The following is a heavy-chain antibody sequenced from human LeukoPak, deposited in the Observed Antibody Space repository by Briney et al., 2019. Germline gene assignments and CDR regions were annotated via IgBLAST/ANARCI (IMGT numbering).Heavy chain of an antibody. CDR1: GGTFSSYA. CDR2: IIPIFGTA. CDR3: ARLSGPYYYDGSGYPPYFDY. J-gene: IGHJ4*01. V-gene: IGHV1-69*05. Sequence: ASVKVSCKASGGTFSSYAISWVRQAPGQGLEWIGRIIPIFGTANYAQKFQGRVTITTDESTSTAYMELSSLRSEDTAVYYCARLSGPYYYDGSGYPPYFDYWGQEPWSPSPQ. D-gene: IGHD3-22*01.